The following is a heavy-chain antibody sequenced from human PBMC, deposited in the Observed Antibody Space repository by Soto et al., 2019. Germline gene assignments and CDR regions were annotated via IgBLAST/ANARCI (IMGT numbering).Heavy chain of an antibody. CDR3: AKRFGNYSAFEY. V-gene: IGHV3-30*18. D-gene: IGHD1-26*01. CDR2: ISNDGSNK. J-gene: IGHJ4*02. Sequence: LRPSWAAAGFSFSTYGRHCVRKAPGKGLEWVAFISNDGSNKYYADSLKGRFTIPRDNSKNTLSLQMNSLRAEDSAVYYCAKRFGNYSAFEYWGQGTLDTVSP. CDR1: GFSFSTYG.